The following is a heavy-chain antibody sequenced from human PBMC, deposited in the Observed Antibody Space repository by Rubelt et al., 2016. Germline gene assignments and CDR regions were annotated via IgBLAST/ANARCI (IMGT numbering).Heavy chain of an antibody. J-gene: IGHJ4*02. CDR1: GYSFTSHW. Sequence: EVQLVQSGTEVKKPGESLRISCKGSGYSFTSHWISWVRQMPGKGLEWMGRIDPSDSYTIYSPSFQGHVIFSVDKSISTAYLQWSSLRASDTAMYYCGRLVGSASYIYSWGQGTLVTVSS. CDR2: IDPSDSYT. D-gene: IGHD3-10*01. V-gene: IGHV5-10-1*01. CDR3: GRLVGSASYIYS.